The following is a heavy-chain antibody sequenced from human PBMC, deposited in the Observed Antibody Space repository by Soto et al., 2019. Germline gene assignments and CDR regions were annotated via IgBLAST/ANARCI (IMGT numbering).Heavy chain of an antibody. J-gene: IGHJ4*02. Sequence: QVQLVQSGAEVKKPGASVKVSCQASGYTCTSYGISWVRQAPGQGLEWMGWITAYNGNTNYAQKLQGRVTMTTATSTRTAYMERRSLRSDETAVYYCARSRGPRGYSDGGGYCGQVTLVTDCS. V-gene: IGHV1-18*01. CDR1: GYTCTSYG. CDR3: ARSRGPRGYSDGGGY. CDR2: ITAYNGNT. D-gene: IGHD5-18*01.